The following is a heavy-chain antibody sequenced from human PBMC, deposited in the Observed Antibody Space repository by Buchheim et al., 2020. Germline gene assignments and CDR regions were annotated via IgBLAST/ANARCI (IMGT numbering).Heavy chain of an antibody. CDR2: INHSGST. CDR1: GGSFSGYY. V-gene: IGHV4-34*01. D-gene: IGHD2-2*01. CDR3: ASLFCSNTGCYGGDY. Sequence: QVQLQQWGAGLLKPSETLSLTCAVYGGSFSGYYWSWIRQPPGKGLEWIGEINHSGSTNYNPSLKSRVSISIDTSKKQFSLKLSSVTAADTAVYYCASLFCSNTGCYGGDYWGQGTL. J-gene: IGHJ4*02.